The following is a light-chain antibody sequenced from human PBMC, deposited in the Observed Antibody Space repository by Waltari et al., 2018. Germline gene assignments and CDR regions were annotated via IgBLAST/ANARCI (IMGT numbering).Light chain of an antibody. CDR3: QQYGTSPLT. V-gene: IGKV3-20*01. J-gene: IGKJ4*01. CDR2: DAS. CDR1: QSVSSSF. Sequence: EIVLTQSPGTLSLSPGERATLSCRASQSVSSSFLAWYQQKSGQAPRLLIYDASSRASGIPDRFSGSGSGTDFTLIISRLEPEDFAVYFCQQYGTSPLTFGGGTKVEIK.